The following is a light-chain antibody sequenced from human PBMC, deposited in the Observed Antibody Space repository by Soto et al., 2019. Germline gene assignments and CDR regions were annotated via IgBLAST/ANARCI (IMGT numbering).Light chain of an antibody. CDR1: QSVTSSY. CDR2: GVS. J-gene: IGKJ1*01. Sequence: EIVLTQSPGTLSLSPGERATLSCRASQSVTSSYLAWYQQTPGQAPRLLIYGVSNRATGIPDRFSGSGSGTDFTLTISSLEPEDFAVYYCQQYANSWTFGQGTKVEIK. CDR3: QQYANSWT. V-gene: IGKV3-20*01.